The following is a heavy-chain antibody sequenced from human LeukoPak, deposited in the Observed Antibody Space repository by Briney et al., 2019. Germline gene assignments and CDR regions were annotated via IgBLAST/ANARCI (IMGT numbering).Heavy chain of an antibody. CDR1: GFTFSSYE. CDR3: ARDLYCSSTSCYASLHFDY. V-gene: IGHV3-48*03. Sequence: GGSLRLSCAASGFTFSSYEMNWVRQAPGKGLEWVSYISSSGSTIYYADSVKGRFTISRDNAKNSLYLQMNSLRAEDTAVYYCARDLYCSSTSCYASLHFDYWGQGTLVTVSS. CDR2: ISSSGSTI. D-gene: IGHD2-2*01. J-gene: IGHJ4*02.